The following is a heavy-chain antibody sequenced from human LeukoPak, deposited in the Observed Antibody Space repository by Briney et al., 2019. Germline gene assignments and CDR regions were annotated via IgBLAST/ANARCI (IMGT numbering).Heavy chain of an antibody. J-gene: IGHJ5*02. CDR2: ISGSGGST. CDR1: GFTFSSYA. Sequence: GGSLRLSCAASGFTFSSYAMSWGRQAPGKGLEWVSAISGSGGSTYYADYVKGRFTISRDNSKNTLYLPMNSLRAEDTAVYYCAKDHFSEILTGYGTVHLFDPWGQGTLVTVSS. CDR3: AKDHFSEILTGYGTVHLFDP. D-gene: IGHD3-9*01. V-gene: IGHV3-23*01.